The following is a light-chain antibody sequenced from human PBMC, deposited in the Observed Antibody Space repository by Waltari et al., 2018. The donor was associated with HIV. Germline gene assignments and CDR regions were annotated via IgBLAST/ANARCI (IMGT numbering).Light chain of an antibody. CDR3: QQYDNPNYS. Sequence: IQMTQSPSSLSASVVDRVTITCQASQGIGNFLNWFLQKPGKAPKLLISDASNLRSGVPSRFSGTGSGTHFTLTISGLQPEDVATYYCQQYDNPNYSFGQGTKLEI. CDR2: DAS. J-gene: IGKJ2*03. CDR1: QGIGNF. V-gene: IGKV1-33*01.